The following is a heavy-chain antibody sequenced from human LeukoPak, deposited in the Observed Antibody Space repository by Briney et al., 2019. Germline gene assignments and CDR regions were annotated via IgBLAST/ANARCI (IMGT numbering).Heavy chain of an antibody. CDR1: GYTFTGYY. J-gene: IGHJ3*02. CDR2: INPNSGGT. Sequence: ASVKVSCKASGYTFTGYYMHWVRQAPGQGLEWMGWINPNSGGTNYAQKFQGRVTMTRDTSISTAYMELSSLRSEDTAVYYCARESLPLRAFDIWGQGTMVTVSS. V-gene: IGHV1-2*02. CDR3: ARESLPLRAFDI.